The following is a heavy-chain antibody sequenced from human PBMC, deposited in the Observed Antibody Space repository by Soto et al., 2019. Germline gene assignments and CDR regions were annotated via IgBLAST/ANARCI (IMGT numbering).Heavy chain of an antibody. CDR2: ISSSSSTI. D-gene: IGHD4-17*01. V-gene: IGHV3-48*01. J-gene: IGHJ4*02. CDR1: GFTFSSYS. CDR3: ARDYGGFDY. Sequence: PGGSLRLSCAASGFTFSSYSMNWVRQAPGKGLEWVSYISSSSSTIYYADSVKGRFTISRDNAKNSLYLQMNSLRAEDTAVYHCARDYGGFDYWGQGTLLTVSS.